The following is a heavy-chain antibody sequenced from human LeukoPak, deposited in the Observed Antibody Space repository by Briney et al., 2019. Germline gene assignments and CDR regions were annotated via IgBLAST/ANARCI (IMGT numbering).Heavy chain of an antibody. J-gene: IGHJ4*02. V-gene: IGHV1-18*01. Sequence: ASVKVSCKASGYTFTSYGISWVRQAPGQGLEWMGWISAYNGNTNYAQKLQGRVTMTTDTSTSTAYMELRSLRSDDTAVYYCARDRSRQGGFDFDYWSQGTLVTVSS. CDR1: GYTFTSYG. CDR2: ISAYNGNT. D-gene: IGHD3-10*01. CDR3: ARDRSRQGGFDFDY.